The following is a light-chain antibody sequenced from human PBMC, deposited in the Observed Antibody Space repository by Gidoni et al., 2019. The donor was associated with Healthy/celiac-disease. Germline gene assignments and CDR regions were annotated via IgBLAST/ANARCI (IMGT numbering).Light chain of an antibody. V-gene: IGLV3-1*01. CDR1: KLGDKY. CDR3: QAWDSSTVV. CDR2: QDS. Sequence: SYELTQPLSDSVTPGQTASITCSGDKLGDKYACWYQQKPGQSPVLVIYQDSKRPSGIPARFSGSNAGNTAALTISGTQAMDEADYYCQAWDSSTVVFGGGTNLTVL. J-gene: IGLJ2*01.